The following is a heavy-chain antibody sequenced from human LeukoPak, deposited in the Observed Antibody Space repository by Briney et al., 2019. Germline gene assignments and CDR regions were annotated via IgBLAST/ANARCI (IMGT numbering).Heavy chain of an antibody. CDR1: GYTSTSYG. CDR2: ISAYNGNT. D-gene: IGHD3-22*01. J-gene: IGHJ4*02. CDR3: ASSSDYDSSGDFDY. V-gene: IGHV1-18*01. Sequence: ASVKVSCKASGYTSTSYGISWVRQAPGQGLEWMGWISAYNGNTNYAQKLQGRVTMTTDTSTSTAYMELRSLRSDDTAVYYCASSSDYDSSGDFDYWGQGTLVTVSS.